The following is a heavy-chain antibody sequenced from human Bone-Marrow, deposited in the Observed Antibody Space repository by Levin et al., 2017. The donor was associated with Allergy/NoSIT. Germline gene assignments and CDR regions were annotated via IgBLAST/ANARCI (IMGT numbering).Heavy chain of an antibody. CDR2: FKNDETT. D-gene: IGHD3-10*01. CDR1: GFSFNDAW. V-gene: IGHV3-15*07. CDR3: AADLSGVNTRYIIDY. J-gene: IGHJ3*01. Sequence: GESLKISCVISGFSFNDAWMHWVRQAPGRGLEWVGRFKNDETTDYAALVKDRFTISRDVSKSTLYLEMNNLKTEDTAVYYCAADLSGVNTRYIIDYWGQGTMVTVSS.